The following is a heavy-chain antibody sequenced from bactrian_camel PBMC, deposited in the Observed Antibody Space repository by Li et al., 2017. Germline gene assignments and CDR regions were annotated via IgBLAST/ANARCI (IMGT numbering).Heavy chain of an antibody. Sequence: HVQLVESGGGSVQAGGSLRLSCAASGYTYNRNCMGWFRQGPGQERGAVAHIITEDGTTSYADSVQGRFTISRDSARDTVYLQMNNLQPEDTATYYCAEGRASRGEHCYSLNYWGQGTQVTVS. CDR3: AEGRASRGEHCYSLNY. J-gene: IGHJ4*01. V-gene: IGHV3S54*01. D-gene: IGHD3*01. CDR2: IITEDGTT. CDR1: GYTYNRNC.